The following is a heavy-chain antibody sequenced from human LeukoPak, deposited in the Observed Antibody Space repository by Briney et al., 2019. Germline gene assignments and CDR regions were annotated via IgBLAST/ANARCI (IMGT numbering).Heavy chain of an antibody. V-gene: IGHV1-69*13. CDR1: GCTFSSYA. CDR2: IIPIFGTA. D-gene: IGHD2-15*01. Sequence: SVKVSCKASGCTFSSYAIRWLRQAPGQGLEWMGGIIPIFGTANYAQKFQGRVTITADESTSTAYMELSSLRSEDTAVYYCARAGGFCSGGSCYTPLDYWGQGTLVTVSS. J-gene: IGHJ4*02. CDR3: ARAGGFCSGGSCYTPLDY.